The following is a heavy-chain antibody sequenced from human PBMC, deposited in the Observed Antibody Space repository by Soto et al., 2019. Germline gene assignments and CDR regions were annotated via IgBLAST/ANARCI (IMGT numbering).Heavy chain of an antibody. V-gene: IGHV4-4*02. D-gene: IGHD6-13*01. CDR2: SHQSGST. Sequence: QVQLQESGPGLVKPSGTLSLTCAVSGVSISSHDWWTWVRQPPGKGLECIGESHQSGSTKYTSSLESRVNIEVDTSKNQFSLKFSSVTVADTAVYSCATRDNSKFYWGQGTLVTVSS. J-gene: IGHJ4*02. CDR3: ATRDNSKFY. CDR1: GVSISSHDW.